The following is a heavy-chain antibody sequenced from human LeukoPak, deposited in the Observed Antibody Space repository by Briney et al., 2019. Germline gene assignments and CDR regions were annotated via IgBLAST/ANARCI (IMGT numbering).Heavy chain of an antibody. J-gene: IGHJ4*02. Sequence: GGSLRLSCAASGFTFSSYWMHWVRQAPGKGRVWVSRINSDGSSTSYADSVRVRFTSSRDNAKNTLYLQMNSLRAEDTAVYYCARGRGYSYGWIGEKFLDYWGQGTLVTVSP. V-gene: IGHV3-74*01. CDR2: INSDGSST. D-gene: IGHD5-18*01. CDR3: ARGRGYSYGWIGEKFLDY. CDR1: GFTFSSYW.